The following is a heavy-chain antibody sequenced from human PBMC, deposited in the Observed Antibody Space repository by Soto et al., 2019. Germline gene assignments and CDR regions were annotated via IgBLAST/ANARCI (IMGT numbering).Heavy chain of an antibody. Sequence: QVQLVQAGAEVKKPGTSVKVSCKASGGTFSTDRISWGRQAPGQGLEWMGGIIPMFGTANNAQKFQGRVTITADESTSTAYMELRSLRSEDTAVYFCAREIYGYYGMDVWGQGTTVTVAS. V-gene: IGHV1-69*12. CDR2: IIPMFGTA. CDR1: GGTFSTDR. D-gene: IGHD3-10*01. J-gene: IGHJ6*02. CDR3: AREIYGYYGMDV.